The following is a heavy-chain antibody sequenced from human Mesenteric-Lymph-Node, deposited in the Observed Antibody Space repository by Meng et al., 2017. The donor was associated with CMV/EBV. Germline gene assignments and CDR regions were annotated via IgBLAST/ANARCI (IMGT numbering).Heavy chain of an antibody. Sequence: ASVKVSCKASGYTFTSYDINWVRQATGQGLEWMGWMNPNSGNTGYAQKFQGRVTITRNTSISTAYMELSSLRSEDTAVYYCARSILPFWSGYSRMGYWGQGTLVTVSS. CDR2: MNPNSGNT. CDR3: ARSILPFWSGYSRMGY. CDR1: GYTFTSYD. V-gene: IGHV1-8*03. J-gene: IGHJ4*02. D-gene: IGHD3-3*01.